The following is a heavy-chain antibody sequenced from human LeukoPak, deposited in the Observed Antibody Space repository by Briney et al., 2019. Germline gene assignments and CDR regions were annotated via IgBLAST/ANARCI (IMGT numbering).Heavy chain of an antibody. Sequence: SVKVSCMASVGSFSSYAIIWVRQAPGQGLEWMGRIIPIFGTANYAQKFQGRVTITTDESTSTAYVELSSLRSEDTAVYYCARERTTVGDPDYFDYWGQGTLVTFSS. J-gene: IGHJ4*02. CDR1: VGSFSSYA. D-gene: IGHD4-23*01. CDR3: ARERTTVGDPDYFDY. V-gene: IGHV1-69*05. CDR2: IIPIFGTA.